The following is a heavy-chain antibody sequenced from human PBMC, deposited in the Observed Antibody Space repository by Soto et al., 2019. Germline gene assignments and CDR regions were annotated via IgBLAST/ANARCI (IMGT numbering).Heavy chain of an antibody. J-gene: IGHJ4*02. CDR2: IYYTGST. D-gene: IGHD3-22*01. CDR3: ARLLYDRSGYYYFDY. Sequence: SVTLSLTCTFSGGSSSSRNYYLAWIRRPPGKGLEWIGSIYYTGSTYDNPSLKSRVSTSVETSKNQFSLKLISVTAADTAVYYCARLLYDRSGYYYFDYWGQGTLVTVSS. CDR1: GGSSSSRNYY. V-gene: IGHV4-39*01.